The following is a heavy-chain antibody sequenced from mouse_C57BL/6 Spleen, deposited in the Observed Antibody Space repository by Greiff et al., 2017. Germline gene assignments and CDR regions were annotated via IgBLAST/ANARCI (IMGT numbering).Heavy chain of an antibody. V-gene: IGHV1-81*01. J-gene: IGHJ2*01. CDR2: IYPRSGTT. CDR1: GYTFTSYG. Sequence: VKLMESGAELARPGASVKLSCKASGYTFTSYGISWVKQRTGQGLEWIGEIYPRSGTTYYNEKFKGKATLTADKSSSTAYMELRSLTSEDSAVYFCARRDEEYGNYDYWGQGTTLTVSS. CDR3: ARRDEEYGNYDY. D-gene: IGHD2-1*01.